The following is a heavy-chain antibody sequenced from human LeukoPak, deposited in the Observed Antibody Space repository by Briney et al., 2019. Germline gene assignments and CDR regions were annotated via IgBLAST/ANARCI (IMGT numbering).Heavy chain of an antibody. D-gene: IGHD2-2*01. Sequence: KPGGSLRLSCVVSGFTFNSYTMNWVRQAPGKGLVWVSSISSSSSNTYYADSVKGRFTISRDNAKNSLYLQMNSLRAEDTAVYYCATLEVPAAMIDAFHIWGQGTMVTVSS. CDR1: GFTFNSYT. J-gene: IGHJ3*02. V-gene: IGHV3-21*06. CDR3: ATLEVPAAMIDAFHI. CDR2: ISSSSSNT.